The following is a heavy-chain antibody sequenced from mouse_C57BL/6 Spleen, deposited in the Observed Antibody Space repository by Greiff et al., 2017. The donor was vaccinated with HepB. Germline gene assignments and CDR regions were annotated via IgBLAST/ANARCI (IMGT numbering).Heavy chain of an antibody. V-gene: IGHV1-69*01. CDR1: GYTFTSYW. J-gene: IGHJ2*01. CDR2: IDPSDSYT. Sequence: QVQLQQPGAELVMPGASVKLSCKASGYTFTSYWMHWVKQRPGQGLEWIGEIDPSDSYTNYNQKFKGKSTLTVDKSSSTAYMQLSSLTSEYSAVYYCARSGGNYEDYFDYWGQGTTLTVSS. D-gene: IGHD2-1*01. CDR3: ARSGGNYEDYFDY.